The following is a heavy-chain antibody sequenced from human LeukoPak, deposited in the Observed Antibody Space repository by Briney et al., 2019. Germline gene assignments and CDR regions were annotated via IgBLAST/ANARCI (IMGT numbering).Heavy chain of an antibody. CDR2: IGSSNTYI. CDR3: ARGVYCSSTTCYMDYFDY. J-gene: IGHJ4*02. CDR1: RFTFSTYS. Sequence: GGSLRLSCGASRFTFSTYSMNWVRQAPGKGLEWVSSIGSSNTYIYYADSVKGRITISRDNAKNSLYLQMNSLRAEDTAVYYCARGVYCSSTTCYMDYFDYWGQGTLVTVSS. V-gene: IGHV3-21*01. D-gene: IGHD2-2*02.